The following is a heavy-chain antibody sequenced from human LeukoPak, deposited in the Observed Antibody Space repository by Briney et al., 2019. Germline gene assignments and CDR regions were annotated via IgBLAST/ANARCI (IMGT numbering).Heavy chain of an antibody. CDR3: AKDEEGSSWYKVNYYYYMDV. J-gene: IGHJ6*03. CDR2: IRYDGSNK. Sequence: GGFLRLSCAASGFIFSSYAMHWVRQAPGKGLEWVAFIRYDGSNKYYADSVKGRFTISRDNSKNTPYLQMNSLRAEDTAVYYCAKDEEGSSWYKVNYYYYMDVWGKGTTVTVSS. V-gene: IGHV3-30*02. D-gene: IGHD6-13*01. CDR1: GFIFSSYA.